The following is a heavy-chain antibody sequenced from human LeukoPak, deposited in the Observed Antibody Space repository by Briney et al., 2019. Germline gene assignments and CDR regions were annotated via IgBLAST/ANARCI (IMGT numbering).Heavy chain of an antibody. J-gene: IGHJ5*02. D-gene: IGHD2-15*01. CDR1: GGSVSSGSYY. CDR2: IYYSGST. CDR3: ARVSRGRSGPYNWFDP. V-gene: IGHV4-61*01. Sequence: SETLSLTCTVSGGSVSSGSYYWSWIRQPPGKGLEWIGYIYYSGSTNYNPSLKSRVTISVDTSKNQFSLKLSSVTAADTAVYYCARVSRGRSGPYNWFDPWGQGTLVTVSS.